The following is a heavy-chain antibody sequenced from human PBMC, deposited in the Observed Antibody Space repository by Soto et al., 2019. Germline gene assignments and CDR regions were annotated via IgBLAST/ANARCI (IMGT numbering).Heavy chain of an antibody. CDR2: INHSGST. V-gene: IGHV4-34*01. CDR3: ARLVATRYYYYYYGMDV. Sequence: SETLSLTCAVYGGSFSGYYWSWIRQPPGKGLEWIGEINHSGSTNYNPSLKSRVTISVDTSKNQFSLKLSSVTAADTAVYYCARLVATRYYYYYYGMDVWGQGTTVTV. J-gene: IGHJ6*02. CDR1: GGSFSGYY. D-gene: IGHD5-12*01.